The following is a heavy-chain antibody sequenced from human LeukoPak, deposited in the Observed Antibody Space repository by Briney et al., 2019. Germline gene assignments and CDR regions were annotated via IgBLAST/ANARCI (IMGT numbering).Heavy chain of an antibody. CDR3: ARDYSSGDDASDI. D-gene: IGHD3-22*01. CDR2: ISSSSSTI. Sequence: PGESLRLSCAASGFTFSSYSMNWVRQAPGKGLEWVSYISSSSSTIYYADSVKGRFTISRDNAKNSLYLQMNSLRAEDTAVYYCARDYSSGDDASDICGQGTMVTVSS. J-gene: IGHJ3*02. CDR1: GFTFSSYS. V-gene: IGHV3-48*01.